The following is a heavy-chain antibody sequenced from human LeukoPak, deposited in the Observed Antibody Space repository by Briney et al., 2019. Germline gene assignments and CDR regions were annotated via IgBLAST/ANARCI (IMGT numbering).Heavy chain of an antibody. J-gene: IGHJ4*02. CDR1: GYTFTSYY. V-gene: IGHV1-46*01. D-gene: IGHD2-15*01. CDR2: INPSGGST. Sequence: ASVTVSCTASGYTFTSYYMHWVRQAPGQGLEWMGIINPSGGSTSYAQKFQGRVTMTRDTSTSTVYMELSSLRSEDTAVYYCATSVVVVAALDYWGQGTLVTVSS. CDR3: ATSVVVVAALDY.